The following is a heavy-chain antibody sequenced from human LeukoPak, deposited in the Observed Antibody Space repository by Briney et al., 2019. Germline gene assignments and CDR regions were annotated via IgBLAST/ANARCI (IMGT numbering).Heavy chain of an antibody. D-gene: IGHD3-10*01. Sequence: SETLSLTCTVSGGSISSGSYYWSWIRQPAGKGLEWIGRIYTSGSTNYNPSLKSRVTISVDTSKNQFSLQLSSVTAADTAVYYCARGPKITMVRGVMSYYYYMDVWGKGTTVTVSS. V-gene: IGHV4-61*02. J-gene: IGHJ6*03. CDR3: ARGPKITMVRGVMSYYYYMDV. CDR1: GGSISSGSYY. CDR2: IYTSGST.